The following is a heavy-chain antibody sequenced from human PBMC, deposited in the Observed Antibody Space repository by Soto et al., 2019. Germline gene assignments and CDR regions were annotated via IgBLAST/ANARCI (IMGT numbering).Heavy chain of an antibody. V-gene: IGHV3-30*18. CDR3: SKDWPGTRTPGLDC. CDR2: ISYDGSNK. J-gene: IGHJ4*02. CDR1: GFTFSSYG. Sequence: PGGSLRLSCAASGFTFSSYGMHWVRQAPGKGLEWVAVISYDGSNKYYADSVKGRFTISRDNSKNTLYLQMNSLRAEDTAVYYCSKDWPGTRTPGLDCWGQGTLVTVSS. D-gene: IGHD1-1*01.